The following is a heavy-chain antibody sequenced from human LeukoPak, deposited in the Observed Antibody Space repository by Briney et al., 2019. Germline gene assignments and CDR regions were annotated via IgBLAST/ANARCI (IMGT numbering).Heavy chain of an antibody. J-gene: IGHJ4*02. CDR1: GFGFSSYW. D-gene: IGHD2-8*01. CDR3: ARDAQLYAILDFDY. Sequence: GGSLRLSCAASGFGFSSYWMSWVRQAPGKGLEWVAVISYDGSNKYYADSVKGRFTISRDNSKNTLYLQMNSLRAEDTAVYYCARDAQLYAILDFDYWGQGTLVTVSS. CDR2: ISYDGSNK. V-gene: IGHV3-30*03.